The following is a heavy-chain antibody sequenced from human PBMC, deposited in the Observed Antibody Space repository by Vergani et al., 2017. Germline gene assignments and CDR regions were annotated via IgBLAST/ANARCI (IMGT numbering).Heavy chain of an antibody. CDR3: ARACGGDCRLAIDI. CDR2: TIPIFGTA. V-gene: IGHV1-69*01. Sequence: QVQLVQSGAEVKKPGSSVKVSCKASGGTFSSYAISWVRQAPGQGLEWMGGTIPIFGTANYAQKFQGRVTITADESTSTAYMELSSRRSEYTAVYYCARACGGDCRLAIDIWGQGTMVTVSS. J-gene: IGHJ3*02. CDR1: GGTFSSYA. D-gene: IGHD2-21*02.